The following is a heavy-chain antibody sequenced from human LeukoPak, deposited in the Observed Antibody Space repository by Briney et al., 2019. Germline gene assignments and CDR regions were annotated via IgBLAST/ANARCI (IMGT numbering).Heavy chain of an antibody. Sequence: PSETLSLACTVSVSSITSSSYYWDWIRQPPWKGPERTGAIYYSGNTNYNPYLKSRVTISVDTAKNQSSLKLSSVTAADTAVYYCARHRIPAALASAFDYWGQGTLVTVSS. CDR1: VSSITSSSYY. CDR2: IYYSGNT. J-gene: IGHJ4*02. CDR3: ARHRIPAALASAFDY. V-gene: IGHV4-39*01. D-gene: IGHD2-2*01.